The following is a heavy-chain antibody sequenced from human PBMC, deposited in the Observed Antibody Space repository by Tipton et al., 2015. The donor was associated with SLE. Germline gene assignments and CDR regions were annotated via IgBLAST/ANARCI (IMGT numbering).Heavy chain of an antibody. D-gene: IGHD6-6*01. J-gene: IGHJ3*02. CDR1: GGSISTSTYF. Sequence: TLSLTCTVSGGSISTSTYFWGWIRQPPGKGLEWIGNIHYSGDTYYNPSLRSRVTISVDTSKNQFSRKLSSVTAADTAVYYCARRDSSSSGRAFDIWGQGTIVTVSS. V-gene: IGHV4-39*07. CDR3: ARRDSSSSGRAFDI. CDR2: IHYSGDT.